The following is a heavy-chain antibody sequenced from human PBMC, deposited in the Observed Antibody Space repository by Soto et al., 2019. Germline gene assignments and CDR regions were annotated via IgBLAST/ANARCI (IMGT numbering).Heavy chain of an antibody. CDR3: VRDIGYDYVN. V-gene: IGHV3-7*01. Sequence: GGSLRLSCAVSGFNVLSYWMSCVRQAPGKGLEWVASIKEDGSEIYYLHSVRGRFSTSRDSAGNALHLTMNYLSAEYTGVYLWVRDIGYDYVNWGQGTLVTVSS. CDR2: IKEDGSEI. CDR1: GFNVLSYW. J-gene: IGHJ4*02. D-gene: IGHD5-12*01.